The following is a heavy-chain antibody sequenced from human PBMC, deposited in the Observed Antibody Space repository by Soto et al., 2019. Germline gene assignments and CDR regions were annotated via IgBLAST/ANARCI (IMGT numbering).Heavy chain of an antibody. Sequence: GASVKVSCKSSGGTFSSYAISWVRQAPGQGLEWMGGIIPIFGTANYAQKFQGRVTITADESTSTAYMELSSLRSEDTAVYYCARGHYSSDYDYYYGMDVWGQGTTVTVS. D-gene: IGHD6-25*01. CDR3: ARGHYSSDYDYYYGMDV. V-gene: IGHV1-69*13. J-gene: IGHJ6*02. CDR2: IIPIFGTA. CDR1: GGTFSSYA.